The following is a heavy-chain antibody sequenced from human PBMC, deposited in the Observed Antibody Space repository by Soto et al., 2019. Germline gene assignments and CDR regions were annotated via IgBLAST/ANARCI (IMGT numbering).Heavy chain of an antibody. CDR3: ATQWFGELFVDY. J-gene: IGHJ4*02. D-gene: IGHD3-10*01. Sequence: EVQLLESGGGLVQPGGSLRLSCAASGFTFSSYAMSWVRQAPGKGLEWVSAISGSGGSTYYAYSVKGRCTISRDNSKTTLYLQMNSLRAEDTAVYYCATQWFGELFVDYWGQGTLVTVSS. V-gene: IGHV3-23*01. CDR1: GFTFSSYA. CDR2: ISGSGGST.